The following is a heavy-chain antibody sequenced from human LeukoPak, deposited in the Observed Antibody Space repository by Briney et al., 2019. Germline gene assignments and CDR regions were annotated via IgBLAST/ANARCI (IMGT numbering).Heavy chain of an antibody. CDR3: ASRYCTSTSCQWGDYYYYGMDV. V-gene: IGHV1-69*13. D-gene: IGHD2-2*01. Sequence: SVRVSCKASGGTLSSYAISWVRQAPGQGLEWMGGIIPTFGTAKYAQKFQGRVTITADESTSTAYMELSSLRSEDTAVHYCASRYCTSTSCQWGDYYYYGMDVWGQGTTVIVSS. J-gene: IGHJ6*02. CDR1: GGTLSSYA. CDR2: IIPTFGTA.